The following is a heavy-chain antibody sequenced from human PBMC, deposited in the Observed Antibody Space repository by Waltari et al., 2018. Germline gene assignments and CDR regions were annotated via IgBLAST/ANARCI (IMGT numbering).Heavy chain of an antibody. CDR3: AREWKRGEVVMPVGN. J-gene: IGHJ4*02. D-gene: IGHD3-22*01. Sequence: QVQVVQSGTEVKKPGASVKVSCKTSGYTFSDYYIHWVRQAPGQGLEWMGWINPNNGDSNSAQRFQGRVSMTTDIFIRTAYMELSRLTSDDTAVYYCAREWKRGEVVMPVGNWGQGTLVAVSS. V-gene: IGHV1-2*02. CDR2: INPNNGDS. CDR1: GYTFSDYY.